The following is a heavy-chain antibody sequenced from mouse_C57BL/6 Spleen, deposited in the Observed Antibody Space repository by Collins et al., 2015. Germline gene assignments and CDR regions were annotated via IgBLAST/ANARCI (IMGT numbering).Heavy chain of an antibody. Sequence: QVQLKESGPGLVAPSQSLSITCTVSGFSLISYGVSWVRQPPGKGLEWLGIIWGDGSTNYQSALTSRLSISKDNSKSQVFLKLNSLQTDGTATYYCAATSYYFDYWGQGTTLTVSS. J-gene: IGHJ2*01. D-gene: IGHD1-1*01. CDR2: IWGDGST. CDR1: GFSLISYG. CDR3: AATSYYFDY. V-gene: IGHV2-3*01.